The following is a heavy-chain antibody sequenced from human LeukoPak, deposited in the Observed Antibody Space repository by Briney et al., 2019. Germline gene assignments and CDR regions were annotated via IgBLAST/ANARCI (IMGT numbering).Heavy chain of an antibody. V-gene: IGHV4-38-2*01. CDR1: GYSISSGYY. CDR3: ARQHDSYHYYYVDV. J-gene: IGHJ6*03. D-gene: IGHD6-13*01. CDR2: LYHSDSI. Sequence: SETLSLTCAVSGYSISSGYYWIWIRQPPGKGLEWIGSLYHSDSIYYNPSLESRVTMSVDTSKNQFSLKLSFVTAADTAVYYCARQHDSYHYYYVDVWGTGATVTVSS.